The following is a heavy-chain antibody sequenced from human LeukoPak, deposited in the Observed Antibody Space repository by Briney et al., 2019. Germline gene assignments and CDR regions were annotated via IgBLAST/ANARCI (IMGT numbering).Heavy chain of an antibody. CDR3: TKVSYVFWSGYSTPYYFEY. D-gene: IGHD3-3*01. J-gene: IGHJ4*02. V-gene: IGHV3-30-3*01. CDR1: GFTFSSYA. CDR2: ISYDGSNK. Sequence: GRSLRLSCAASGFTFSSYAMHWVRQAPGKGLEWVAVISYDGSNKYYADSVKGRFTISRDNSKNTLYLQMNSLRAEDTAVYYCTKVSYVFWSGYSTPYYFEYWGQGTLVTVSS.